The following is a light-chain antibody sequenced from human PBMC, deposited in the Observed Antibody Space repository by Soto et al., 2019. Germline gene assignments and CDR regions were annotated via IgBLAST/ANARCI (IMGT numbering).Light chain of an antibody. CDR3: GADHGGGSNLVYV. V-gene: IGLV9-49*01. Sequence: QSVLTQPPSASASLGASVTLTCTLSSGYSNYKVDWYQQRPGKGPRFVMRVGTGGIVGSKGDGIPDRFSVLGSGLNRYLTINAIPEEDESDDYGGADHGGGSNLVYVFGTGTKLTVL. CDR2: VGTGGIVG. J-gene: IGLJ1*01. CDR1: SGYSNYK.